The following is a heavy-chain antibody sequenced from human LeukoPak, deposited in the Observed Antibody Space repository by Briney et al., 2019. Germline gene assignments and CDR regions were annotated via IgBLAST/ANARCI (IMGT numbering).Heavy chain of an antibody. D-gene: IGHD5-24*01. J-gene: IGHJ4*02. V-gene: IGHV1-8*01. CDR3: ATVPIRGGYNQYYFDY. CDR2: MNPNSGNT. CDR1: GYTFTSYD. Sequence: GASVKVSCKASGYTFTSYDINWVRQATGQGLEWMGWMNPNSGNTGYAQKFQGRVTMTRNTSISTAYMELSSLRSEDTAVYYCATVPIRGGYNQYYFDYWGQGTLVTVSS.